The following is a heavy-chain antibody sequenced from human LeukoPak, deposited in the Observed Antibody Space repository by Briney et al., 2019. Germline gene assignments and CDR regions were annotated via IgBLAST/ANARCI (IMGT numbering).Heavy chain of an antibody. J-gene: IGHJ4*02. CDR1: SGSVSSDNYY. D-gene: IGHD5-18*01. V-gene: IGHV4-61*01. CDR2: IYYSGST. CDR3: ARDNSYGYVDY. Sequence: SETLSLTCTVSSGSVSSDNYYWSWIRQPPGRGLEWIGYIYYSGSTNYNPSLKSRVTISLDTSKNQFSLKLSSVTAADTAVYYCARDNSYGYVDYWGQGTLVTVSS.